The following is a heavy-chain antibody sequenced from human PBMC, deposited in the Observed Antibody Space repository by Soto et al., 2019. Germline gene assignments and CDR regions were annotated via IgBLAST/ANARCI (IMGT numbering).Heavy chain of an antibody. D-gene: IGHD1-26*01. J-gene: IGHJ4*02. CDR3: ARDGSGSYDY. CDR2: ISSSSSYI. Sequence: EVQLVESGGGLVKPGGSLRHSCAASGFTFSSYSMNWVRQAPGKGLEWVSSISSSSSYIYYADSVKGRFTISRDNAKNSLYLQMNSLRAEDTAVYYCARDGSGSYDYWGQGTLVTVSS. CDR1: GFTFSSYS. V-gene: IGHV3-21*01.